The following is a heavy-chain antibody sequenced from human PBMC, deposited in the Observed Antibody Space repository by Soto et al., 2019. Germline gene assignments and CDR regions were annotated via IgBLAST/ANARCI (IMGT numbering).Heavy chain of an antibody. CDR2: IIPIFGTA. J-gene: IGHJ4*02. CDR1: GGTFSSYL. Sequence: SVKVSCKASGGTFSSYLISWVRQAPGQGLEWMGGIIPIFGTANYAQKFRGRVTSTADESTSTAYMELSSLGSGDTAVYYCARARQRTVTPHLCDYWGQGTLVTV. CDR3: ARARQRTVTPHLCDY. V-gene: IGHV1-69*13. D-gene: IGHD4-4*01.